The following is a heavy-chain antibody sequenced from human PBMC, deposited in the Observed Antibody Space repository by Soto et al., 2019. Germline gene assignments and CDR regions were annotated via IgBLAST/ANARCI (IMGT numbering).Heavy chain of an antibody. CDR2: ISSRRSYI. CDR1: GFTFSSYS. J-gene: IGHJ3*02. V-gene: IGHV3-21*01. CDR3: ARDLLSGDAFDT. D-gene: IGHD2-21*01. Sequence: PGGSLRLSCAASGFTFSSYSMNWVRQAPGKGLEGVSSISSRRSYIYYADSVKGRFTISRDNAKNPLYLQMNGLRAEGTAVYACARDLLSGDAFDTWGQGTMVTVSS.